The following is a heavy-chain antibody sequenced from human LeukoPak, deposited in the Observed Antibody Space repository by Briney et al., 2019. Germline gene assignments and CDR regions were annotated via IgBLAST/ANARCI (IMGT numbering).Heavy chain of an antibody. D-gene: IGHD5-18*01. CDR3: ARGYSCGLCDY. CDR1: GYTFTSYG. V-gene: IGHV1-69*13. Sequence: SVKVSCKASGYTFTSYGISWVRQAPGQGLEWMGGIIPIFGTANYAQKFQGRVTITADESTSTAYMELSSLRSEDTAVYYCARGYSCGLCDYWGQGTLVTVSS. J-gene: IGHJ4*02. CDR2: IIPIFGTA.